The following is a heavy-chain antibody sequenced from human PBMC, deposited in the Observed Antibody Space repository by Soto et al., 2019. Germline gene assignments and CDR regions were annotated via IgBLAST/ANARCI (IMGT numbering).Heavy chain of an antibody. D-gene: IGHD3-22*01. CDR1: GFTFSSYA. Sequence: LRLSCAASGFTFSSYAMSWVRQAPVKVLEWVSAISGSGGSTYYADSVKGRFTISRDNSKNTLYLQMNSLRAEDTAVYYCAKDTTVNYYDSSGYYPRNAFDIWGQGTMVTVSS. V-gene: IGHV3-23*01. J-gene: IGHJ3*02. CDR3: AKDTTVNYYDSSGYYPRNAFDI. CDR2: ISGSGGST.